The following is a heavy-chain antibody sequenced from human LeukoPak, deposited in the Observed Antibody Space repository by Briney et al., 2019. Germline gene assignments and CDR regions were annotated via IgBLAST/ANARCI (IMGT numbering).Heavy chain of an antibody. J-gene: IGHJ4*02. Sequence: GGSLRLSCAASGFTSDDYAMHWVRHAPGKGLEWVSGISWNSGSIGYADSVKGRFTISRDNAKNSLYLQTNSLRAEDTALYYCAKEDRRGRHFDYWGQGTLVTVSS. V-gene: IGHV3-9*02. CDR3: AKEDRRGRHFDY. D-gene: IGHD3-16*01. CDR2: ISWNSGSI. CDR1: GFTSDDYA.